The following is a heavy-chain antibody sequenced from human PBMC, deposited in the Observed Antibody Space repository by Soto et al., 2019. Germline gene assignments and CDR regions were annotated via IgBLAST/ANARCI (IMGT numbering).Heavy chain of an antibody. CDR2: IIPIPDIT. D-gene: IGHD3-16*01. CDR1: GGTFSTYI. Sequence: QVQLVQSGAEVRKPGSSVKVSCKAPGGTFSTYIISWVRQAPGQGLEWMGRIIPIPDITNYAQKFQGRVTVTADRSTSTAYMELTSLKSEDTAGYYCARDRIPTRGEAFELWGQGKRVTVSS. J-gene: IGHJ3*01. V-gene: IGHV1-69*08. CDR3: ARDRIPTRGEAFEL.